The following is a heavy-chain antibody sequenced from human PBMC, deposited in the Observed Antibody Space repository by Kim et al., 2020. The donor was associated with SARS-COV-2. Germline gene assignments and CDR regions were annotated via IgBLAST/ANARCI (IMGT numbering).Heavy chain of an antibody. J-gene: IGHJ4*02. Sequence: GRSTDYADSVHGRFTSSRDSAKRSVSLQMNSLTPEDTAVYYCVREPSNWGQGTLVTVSS. CDR2: GRST. CDR3: VREPSN. V-gene: IGHV3-11*01.